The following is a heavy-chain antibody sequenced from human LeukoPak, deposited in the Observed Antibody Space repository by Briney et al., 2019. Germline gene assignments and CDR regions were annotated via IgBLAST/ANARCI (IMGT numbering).Heavy chain of an antibody. CDR2: ISSSSSYM. J-gene: IGHJ4*02. D-gene: IGHD1-26*01. Sequence: GGSPRLSCAASGFTFSSYSMNWVRQALGKGLDWVSCISSSSSYMYYADSVKGRFTISRDDAKNSLYLQMNSLRAEDTAVYYCARAEGQWELPDYWGQGTLVTVSS. CDR1: GFTFSSYS. V-gene: IGHV3-21*01. CDR3: ARAEGQWELPDY.